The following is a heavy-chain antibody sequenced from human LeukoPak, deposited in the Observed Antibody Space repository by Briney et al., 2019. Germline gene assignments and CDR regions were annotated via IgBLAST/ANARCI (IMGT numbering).Heavy chain of an antibody. CDR3: ATVAGIGGFDY. V-gene: IGHV1-2*02. J-gene: IGHJ4*02. CDR1: GYTFTGYY. CDR2: INPNSGGT. Sequence: AXXKVSCKASGYTFTGYYMHWVRQAPGQGGEGMGWINPNSGGTNYAQKFQGRVTMTRDTSISTAYMELSRLRSDDTAVYYCATVAGIGGFDYWGQGTLVTVSS. D-gene: IGHD6-19*01.